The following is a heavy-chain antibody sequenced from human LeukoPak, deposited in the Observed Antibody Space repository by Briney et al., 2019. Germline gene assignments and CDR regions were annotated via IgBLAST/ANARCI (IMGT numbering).Heavy chain of an antibody. D-gene: IGHD4-17*01. CDR1: SGSISSGAYY. V-gene: IGHV4-39*06. J-gene: IGHJ4*02. Sequence: PSETLSLTCTVSSGSISSGAYYWGWIRQPPGKGPEWIGTIHYSGKTYYNPSLKSRITISIDTSKKQFALKLSSVTAADTAVYYCARDYGDHRVDYWGQGTLVTVFS. CDR3: ARDYGDHRVDY. CDR2: IHYSGKT.